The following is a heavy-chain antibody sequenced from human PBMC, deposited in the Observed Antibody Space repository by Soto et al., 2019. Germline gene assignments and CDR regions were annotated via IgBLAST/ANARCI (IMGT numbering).Heavy chain of an antibody. CDR1: GGSFSGYY. J-gene: IGHJ6*02. D-gene: IGHD5-12*01. CDR2: INHSGST. Sequence: NPSETLSLTCAVYGGSFSGYYWSWIRQPPGKGLEWIGEINHSGSTNYNPSLKSRVTISVDTSKNQFSLKLSSVTAADTAVYYCARGRGMSGYDYYYYYGMDVWGQGTTVTVSS. V-gene: IGHV4-34*01. CDR3: ARGRGMSGYDYYYYYGMDV.